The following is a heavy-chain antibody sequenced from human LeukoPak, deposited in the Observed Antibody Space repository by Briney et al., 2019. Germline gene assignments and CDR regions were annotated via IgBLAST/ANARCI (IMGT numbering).Heavy chain of an antibody. Sequence: GGSLRLSCTVSGFTVSSNSMSWVRQAPGKGLEWVSFIYSGTIHYSDSVKGRFTISRDNSKNTLYLQMNSLRAEDTAVYYCAKDSSSWYSYWGQGTLATVSS. V-gene: IGHV3-66*03. D-gene: IGHD6-13*01. J-gene: IGHJ4*02. CDR2: IYSGTI. CDR3: AKDSSSWYSY. CDR1: GFTVSSNS.